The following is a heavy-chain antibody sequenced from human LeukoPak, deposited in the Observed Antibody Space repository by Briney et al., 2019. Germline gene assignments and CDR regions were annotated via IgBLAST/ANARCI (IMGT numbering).Heavy chain of an antibody. V-gene: IGHV1-18*01. CDR1: GYDFTRNG. J-gene: IGHJ3*02. CDR3: VIAYCSSGHGGFEI. D-gene: IGHD2-2*01. Sequence: ASVKVSCKAFGYDFTRNGISWVRQAPGQGLDWMGWISVYTGNTNYAQKFQGRVTLTTDTPTTTAYMELRGLRSDDTAVYFCVIAYCSSGHGGFEIWGQGTMVTVCS. CDR2: ISVYTGNT.